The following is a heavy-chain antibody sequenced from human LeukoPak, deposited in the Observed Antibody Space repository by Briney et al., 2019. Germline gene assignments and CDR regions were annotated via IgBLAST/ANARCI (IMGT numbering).Heavy chain of an antibody. J-gene: IGHJ4*02. D-gene: IGHD5-18*01. CDR2: IYYSGST. V-gene: IGHV4-59*01. CDR3: ARGDTAFVY. CDR1: GGSIRSYY. Sequence: SETLSLTCTVSGGSIRSYYWSWIRQPPGKGLEWIGYIYYSGSTNYNPSLKSRVTISVDTSKNQFSLKLRSVTAADTAVYYCARGDTAFVYWGQGILVTVSS.